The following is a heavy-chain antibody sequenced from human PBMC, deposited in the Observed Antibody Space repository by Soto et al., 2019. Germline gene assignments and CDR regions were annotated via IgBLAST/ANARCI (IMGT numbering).Heavy chain of an antibody. CDR2: ISSSTAPL. V-gene: IGHV3-21*01. D-gene: IGHD3-10*01. Sequence: EVRLVESGGTLVKPGGSLRLSCLASGFTFNTYPMNWVRLAPGKGLEWVSSISSSTAPLYYADSVQGRFTISRDDAKDSLYLQMDNLRADDTAIYYCARGSLVRGHYPRYGGQGTLVTVSS. J-gene: IGHJ4*02. CDR1: GFTFNTYP. CDR3: ARGSLVRGHYPRY.